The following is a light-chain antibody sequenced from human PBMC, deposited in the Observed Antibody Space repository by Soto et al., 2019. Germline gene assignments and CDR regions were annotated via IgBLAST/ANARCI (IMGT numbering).Light chain of an antibody. Sequence: IVLTQSPATLSLSPGERATLSCRASQTLRRTYIAWYQQKPGQAPRLLIYGTSKRATGIPDRFSGSGSGTDFSLTISRLEPEDFAVYYCHQYDNSPITFGQGTRLEIK. V-gene: IGKV3-20*01. CDR3: HQYDNSPIT. CDR2: GTS. J-gene: IGKJ5*01. CDR1: QTLRRTY.